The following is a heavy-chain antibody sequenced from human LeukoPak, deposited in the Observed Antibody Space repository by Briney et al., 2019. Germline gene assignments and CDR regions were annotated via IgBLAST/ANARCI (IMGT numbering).Heavy chain of an antibody. Sequence: SETLSLTCAVYGGSFSGYYWSWIRQPPGKGLEWIGEINHSGSTNYNQSLKSRVTISVETTNNHFSSLLRPVTAAATAVSYYCQDYGRWRQLTFPYYFDYWGQGTLVTVSS. J-gene: IGHJ4*02. CDR3: CQDYGRWRQLTFPYYFDY. CDR2: INHSGST. V-gene: IGHV4-34*01. D-gene: IGHD5-24*01. CDR1: GGSFSGYY.